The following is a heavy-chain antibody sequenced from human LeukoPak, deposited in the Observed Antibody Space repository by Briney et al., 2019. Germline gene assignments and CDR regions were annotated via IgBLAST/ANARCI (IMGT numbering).Heavy chain of an antibody. V-gene: IGHV4-31*03. D-gene: IGHD3-3*01. CDR3: AGGDYDFWSGYFTPGYFDC. CDR2: IYYSGNT. CDR1: GGSISSGGYY. Sequence: KSSETLSLTCTVSGGSISSGGYYWSWIRQHPGKGLEWIGYIYYSGNTYYNPSLKSRVTISVDTSKNQFSLKLSSVTAADTAVYYCAGGDYDFWSGYFTPGYFDCWGQGTLVTVSS. J-gene: IGHJ4*02.